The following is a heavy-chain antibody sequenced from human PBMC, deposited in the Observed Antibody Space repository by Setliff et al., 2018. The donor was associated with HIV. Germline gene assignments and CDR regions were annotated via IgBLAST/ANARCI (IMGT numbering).Heavy chain of an antibody. CDR3: ARKQSWSSGGEAFDI. Sequence: ASVKVSCKASGYTFTSYAMNWVRQAPGQGLEWMGRISTNTGNPTDAQGFTGRFVFSLDTSVSTAYLQISSLKAEDTAVYYCARKQSWSSGGEAFDIWGQGTMVTVSS. D-gene: IGHD2-8*01. CDR2: ISTNTGNP. J-gene: IGHJ3*02. V-gene: IGHV7-4-1*02. CDR1: GYTFTSYA.